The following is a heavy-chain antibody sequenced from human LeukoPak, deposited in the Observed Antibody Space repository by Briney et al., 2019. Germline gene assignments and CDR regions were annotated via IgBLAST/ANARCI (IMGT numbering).Heavy chain of an antibody. CDR1: GFTFSSYA. CDR3: ARDVGDY. V-gene: IGHV3-30-3*01. Sequence: PGGSLRLSCAASGFTFSSYAMHWVRQAPGKGLEWVAVISHDGSNKYYADSVKGRFTISRDNSKNTLYLQMNSLRAEDTAVYYCARDVGDYWGQGTLVTVSS. CDR2: ISHDGSNK. J-gene: IGHJ4*02. D-gene: IGHD1-26*01.